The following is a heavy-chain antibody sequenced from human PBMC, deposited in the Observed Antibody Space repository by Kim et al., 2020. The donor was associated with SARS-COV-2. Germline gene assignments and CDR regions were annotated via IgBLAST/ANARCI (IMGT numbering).Heavy chain of an antibody. J-gene: IGHJ4*02. Sequence: SETLSLTCTVSGGSISSGDYYWSWIRQPPGKGLEWIGYIYYSGSTYYNPSLKSRVTISVDTSKNQFSLKLSSVTAADTAVYYCARAVGGGPYYFDYWGQGTLVTVSS. CDR1: GGSISSGDYY. CDR2: IYYSGST. D-gene: IGHD3-10*01. V-gene: IGHV4-30-4*01. CDR3: ARAVGGGPYYFDY.